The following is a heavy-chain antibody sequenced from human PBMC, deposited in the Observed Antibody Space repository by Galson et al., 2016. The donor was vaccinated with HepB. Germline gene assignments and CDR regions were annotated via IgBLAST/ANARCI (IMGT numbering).Heavy chain of an antibody. J-gene: IGHJ4*02. CDR1: GFSFNAYA. Sequence: LRLSCAASGFSFNAYAMRWVRQAPEKGLEWVSAISGSGGSTYYADSVRGRFTISRDNSRNTLYLQMNSLRAEDTAVYYCAKVGNNYFSFLRSSPNFDYWGQGTLVTVSS. CDR3: AKVGNNYFSFLRSSPNFDY. CDR2: ISGSGGST. V-gene: IGHV3-23*01. D-gene: IGHD2/OR15-2a*01.